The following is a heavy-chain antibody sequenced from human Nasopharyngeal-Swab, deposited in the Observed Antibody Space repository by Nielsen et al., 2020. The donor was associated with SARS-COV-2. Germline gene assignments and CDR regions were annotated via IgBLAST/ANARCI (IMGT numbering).Heavy chain of an antibody. CDR3: ASPPLDSSGYYYGFHY. CDR2: ISYDGSNK. Sequence: GGSLDLSFAPSGFTSVSPAMTWVRQAPGKGLEWVAVISYDGSNKYFADSVKGRFTISRDNSKNTLYLQMNSLRAEDTAVYYCASPPLDSSGYYYGFHYWGRGTLVTVSS. CDR1: GFTSVSPA. D-gene: IGHD3-22*01. V-gene: IGHV3-30-3*01. J-gene: IGHJ4*02.